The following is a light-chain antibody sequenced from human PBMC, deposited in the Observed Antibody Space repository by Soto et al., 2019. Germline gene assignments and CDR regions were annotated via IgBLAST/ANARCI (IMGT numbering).Light chain of an antibody. CDR2: EVS. CDR3: SSYADSIVL. J-gene: IGLJ2*01. V-gene: IGLV2-8*01. CDR1: SSDVGGYNY. Sequence: QSVLTQPPSASGSPGQSVTISCTGTSSDVGGYNYVSWYQQHPGKAPKLMIYEVSKRPSGVPDRFSGSKSGNTASLTVSGLQAEDEADYYCSSYADSIVLFGGGTQLTVL.